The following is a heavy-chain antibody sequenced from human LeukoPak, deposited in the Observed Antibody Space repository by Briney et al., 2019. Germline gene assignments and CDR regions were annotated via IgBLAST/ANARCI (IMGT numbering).Heavy chain of an antibody. V-gene: IGHV3-30*18. CDR1: GFTFSTYG. D-gene: IGHD5-18*01. Sequence: GGSLRLSCAASGFTFSTYGMHWVRQAPGKGLEWVGVISFDGSYKYYVDSVKGRFTISRDNSKNTLYLQMNSLRAEDTAVYYCAKGVDTATLHGAFDIWGQGTMVTVSS. CDR3: AKGVDTATLHGAFDI. J-gene: IGHJ3*02. CDR2: ISFDGSYK.